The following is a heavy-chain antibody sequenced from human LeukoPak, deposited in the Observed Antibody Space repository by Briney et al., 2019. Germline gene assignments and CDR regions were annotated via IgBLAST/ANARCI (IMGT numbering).Heavy chain of an antibody. CDR3: ARVRGVTTLGY. V-gene: IGHV1-2*04. D-gene: IGHD4-17*01. CDR1: GWTFTGYY. CDR2: INHNSGGT. Sequence: ASVKVSCKASGWTFTGYYMHWVRQPPGQGLEWMGWINHNSGGTNYAQKFQGWVTMTRDTSISTAYMELSRLRSGDTAVYYCARVRGVTTLGYWGEGTLVTVSS. J-gene: IGHJ4*02.